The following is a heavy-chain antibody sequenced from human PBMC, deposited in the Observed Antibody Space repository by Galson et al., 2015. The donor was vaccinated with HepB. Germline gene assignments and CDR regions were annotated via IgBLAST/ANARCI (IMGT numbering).Heavy chain of an antibody. CDR2: IYPDDSDT. V-gene: IGHV5-51*01. D-gene: IGHD6-19*01. J-gene: IGHJ4*02. CDR1: GDSFNKYW. CDR3: ARHTNGMAGTVFDY. Sequence: QSGAEVKKPGESLKISCKGSGDSFNKYWIAWVRQMPGKGLEWMGMIYPDDSDTRYSPSFQGQATISVDKSISTAYLQWSSLKASDTAIYYCARHTNGMAGTVFDYWGQGTLVTVSS.